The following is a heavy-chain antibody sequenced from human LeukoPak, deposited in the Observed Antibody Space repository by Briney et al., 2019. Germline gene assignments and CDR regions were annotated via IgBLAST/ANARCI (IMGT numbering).Heavy chain of an antibody. Sequence: SETLSLTCAVYGGSFSGYYWSWIRQPPGKGLEWIGEINHSGSTNYNPSLKSRVTISVDTSKNQFSLKLSSVTAADTAVYYRARGGYDILTGLNAFDIWGQGTVVTVSS. D-gene: IGHD3-9*01. J-gene: IGHJ3*02. CDR1: GGSFSGYY. CDR3: ARGGYDILTGLNAFDI. V-gene: IGHV4-34*01. CDR2: INHSGST.